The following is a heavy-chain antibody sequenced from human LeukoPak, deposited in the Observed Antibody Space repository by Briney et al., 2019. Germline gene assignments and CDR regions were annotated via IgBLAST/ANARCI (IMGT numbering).Heavy chain of an antibody. CDR1: GYTFTGYY. D-gene: IGHD3-22*01. Sequence: GASVKVSCKASGYTFTGYYMHWVRQAPGQGLEWMGWINPNSGGTNYAQKFQGRVTMTRDTSISTAYMELRRLRSDDTAVYYCARRTPTLSGQYDSSRYYYVSGPPGPDYWGQGTLVTVSS. J-gene: IGHJ4*02. CDR2: INPNSGGT. CDR3: ARRTPTLSGQYDSSRYYYVSGPPGPDY. V-gene: IGHV1-2*02.